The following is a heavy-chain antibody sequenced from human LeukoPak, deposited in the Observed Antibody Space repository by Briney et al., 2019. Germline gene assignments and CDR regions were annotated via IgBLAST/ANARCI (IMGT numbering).Heavy chain of an antibody. D-gene: IGHD5-18*01. CDR1: GFTFSSYE. J-gene: IGHJ6*02. CDR3: ARDQIQLWSRYYYGMDV. Sequence: GGSLRLSCAASGFTFSSYEMNWVRQDPGKGLEWVSYISSSGSTIYYADSVKGRFTISRDNAKNSLYLQMNSLRAEDTAVYYCARDQIQLWSRYYYGMDVWGQGTTVTVSS. V-gene: IGHV3-48*03. CDR2: ISSSGSTI.